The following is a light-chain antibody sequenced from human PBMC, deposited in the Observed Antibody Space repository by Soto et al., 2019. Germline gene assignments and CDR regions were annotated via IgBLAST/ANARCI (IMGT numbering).Light chain of an antibody. CDR1: QTVISNS. CDR2: GAS. CDR3: QQYNNWPLT. Sequence: VLTQSPGTLSLSTGERATLSCRASQTVISNSLAWYQQKPGQAPRLLIYGASTRATGIPARFSGSGSGTEFTLTISSLQSEDFAVYYCQQYNNWPLTFGGGTKVDIK. J-gene: IGKJ4*01. V-gene: IGKV3-15*01.